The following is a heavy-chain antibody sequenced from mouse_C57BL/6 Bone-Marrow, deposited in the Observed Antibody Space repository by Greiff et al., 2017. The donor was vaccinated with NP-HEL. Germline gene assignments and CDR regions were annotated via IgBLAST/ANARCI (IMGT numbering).Heavy chain of an antibody. D-gene: IGHD2-4*01. Sequence: VKLMESGPGLVQPSQSLSITCTVSGFSLTSYGVHWVRQSPGKGLEWLGVIWSGGSTDYNAAFISRLSISKDNSKSQVFFKMNSLQADDTAIYYCARIYDYDGFAYWGQGTLVTVSA. V-gene: IGHV2-2*01. CDR3: ARIYDYDGFAY. J-gene: IGHJ3*01. CDR1: GFSLTSYG. CDR2: IWSGGST.